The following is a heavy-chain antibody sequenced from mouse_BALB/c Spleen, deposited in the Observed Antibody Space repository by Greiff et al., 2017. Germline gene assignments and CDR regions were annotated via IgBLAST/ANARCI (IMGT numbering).Heavy chain of an antibody. V-gene: IGHV1-80*01. CDR1: GYAFSSYW. CDR3: ARSEVFDY. D-gene: IGHD2-14*01. CDR2: IYPGDGDT. J-gene: IGHJ2*01. Sequence: VQLQESGAELVRPGSSVKISCKASGYAFSSYWMNWVKQRPGQGLEWIGQIYPGDGDTNYNGKFKGKATLTADKSSSTAYMQISSLTSEDSAVYFCARSEVFDYWGQGTTLTVSS.